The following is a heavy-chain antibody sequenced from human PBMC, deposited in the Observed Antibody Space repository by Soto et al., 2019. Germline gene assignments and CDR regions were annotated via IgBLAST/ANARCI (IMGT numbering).Heavy chain of an antibody. V-gene: IGHV4-34*09. Sequence: SDTLCLTCAVYCGSFSGYYWSWIRQPPGKGLEWIAYIFYTGSAYHNPSLESRLSISIDRSKNQFSLELRSVSVAHTAVYYCARDRKAYPDIWGKGIRVTV. CDR3: ARDRKAYPDI. J-gene: IGHJ4*02. CDR2: IFYTGSA. CDR1: CGSFSGYY.